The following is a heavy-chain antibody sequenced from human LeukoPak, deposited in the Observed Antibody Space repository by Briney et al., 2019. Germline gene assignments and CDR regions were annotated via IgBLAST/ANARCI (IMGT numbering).Heavy chain of an antibody. CDR1: GGSISSYY. Sequence: SETLSLTCTVSGGSISSYYWSWIRQPPGKGLEWIGYIYYSGSTNYNPSLKSRVTISVDTSKNQFSLKLSSVTAADTAVYYCATLSGDYSNYGSMGYWGQGTLVTVSS. D-gene: IGHD4-11*01. CDR3: ATLSGDYSNYGSMGY. V-gene: IGHV4-59*01. CDR2: IYYSGST. J-gene: IGHJ4*02.